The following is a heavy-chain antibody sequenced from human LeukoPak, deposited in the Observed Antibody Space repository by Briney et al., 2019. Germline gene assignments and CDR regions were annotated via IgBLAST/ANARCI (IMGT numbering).Heavy chain of an antibody. J-gene: IGHJ4*02. CDR2: IYYSGST. Sequence: SETLSLTCAVYGGSFSGYYWSWIRQPPGKGLEWIGYIYYSGSTNYNPSLKSRVTISVDTSKNQFSLKLSSVTAADTAVYYCARTRIAAAGGGDYFDYWGQGTLVTVSS. D-gene: IGHD6-13*01. CDR1: GGSFSGYY. V-gene: IGHV4-59*01. CDR3: ARTRIAAAGGGDYFDY.